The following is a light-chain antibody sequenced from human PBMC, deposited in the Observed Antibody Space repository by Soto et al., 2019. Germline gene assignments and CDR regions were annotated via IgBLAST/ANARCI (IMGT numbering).Light chain of an antibody. Sequence: EIVMTQSPATLSVSPGERATLSCRASQSVSSNLAWYQQKPGQAPRLLIYGASTRATGIPARFSGSGSGTEFTLTISSLQSEDFAVYYCQQYNNDPTFGQGTKVEIK. CDR3: QQYNNDPT. CDR1: QSVSSN. J-gene: IGKJ1*01. V-gene: IGKV3-15*01. CDR2: GAS.